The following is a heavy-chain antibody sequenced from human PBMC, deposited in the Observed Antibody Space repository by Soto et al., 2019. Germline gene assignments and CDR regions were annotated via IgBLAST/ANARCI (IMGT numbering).Heavy chain of an antibody. D-gene: IGHD6-6*01. CDR1: GGSFSGYY. J-gene: IGHJ5*02. V-gene: IGHV4-34*01. Sequence: PSETLSLTCAVYGGSFSGYYWSWIRQPPGKGLEWIGEINHSGSTNYNPSLKSRVTISVDTSKNQFSLKLSSVTAADTAVYYCARGRSRRAARRHPRGWFNPWGQGTLVTVSS. CDR2: INHSGST. CDR3: ARGRSRRAARRHPRGWFNP.